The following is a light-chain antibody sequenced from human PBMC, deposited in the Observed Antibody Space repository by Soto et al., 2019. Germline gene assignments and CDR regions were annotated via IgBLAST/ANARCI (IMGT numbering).Light chain of an antibody. CDR1: QSVSSC. CDR3: QQRSNWFT. Sequence: EIVFTHSPATLSLSPGERATLSCRASQSVSSCLAWYQQKPGQAPRLLIYDASNRATGIPARFSGSGSGTDFTLTISSLEPEDFAVYYCQQRSNWFTFGQGTRLEIK. J-gene: IGKJ5*01. CDR2: DAS. V-gene: IGKV3-11*01.